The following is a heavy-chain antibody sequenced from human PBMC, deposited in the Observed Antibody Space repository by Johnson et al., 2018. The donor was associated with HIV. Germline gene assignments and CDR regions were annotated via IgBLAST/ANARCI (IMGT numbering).Heavy chain of an antibody. CDR3: GRGMAAAN. Sequence: MLLVESGGDMVQPGRSLRLSCAASGFNFNIYGMHWVRQAPGKGLEWVSAISGSGGSTYYADSVKGRFTISRDNADNSLSLQMNSLTVDDTAIYYCGRGMAAANWGQGTMVTVSS. CDR1: GFNFNIYG. V-gene: IGHV3-23*04. CDR2: ISGSGGST. D-gene: IGHD6-13*01. J-gene: IGHJ3*01.